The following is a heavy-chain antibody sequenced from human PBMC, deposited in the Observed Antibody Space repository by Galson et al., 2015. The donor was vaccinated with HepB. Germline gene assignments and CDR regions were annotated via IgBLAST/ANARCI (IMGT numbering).Heavy chain of an antibody. CDR2: VSADGART. CDR1: KFILANYA. CDR3: ARAGYSYGYDY. J-gene: IGHJ4*02. V-gene: IGHV3-23*01. D-gene: IGHD5-18*01. Sequence: SLRLSCAASKFILANYAMTWVRQAPGKGLEWVSVVSADGARTHYADSARGRFTISRDNSKNTLYLQMNSLRAEDTAVYYCARAGYSYGYDYWGQGTLVTVSS.